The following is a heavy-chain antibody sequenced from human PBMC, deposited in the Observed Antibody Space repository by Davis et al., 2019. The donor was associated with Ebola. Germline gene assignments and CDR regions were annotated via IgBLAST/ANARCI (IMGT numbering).Heavy chain of an antibody. CDR3: ARGNFFGMDV. J-gene: IGHJ6*02. CDR1: GFTFSSFE. CDR2: ITGSGYTI. Sequence: GESLKISCAASGFTFSSFEMTWVRQAPGKGLEWISHITGSGYTIYDADSVKGRFTISRDNTENSLYLQMDGLRADDTGVYYCARGNFFGMDVWGQGTTVTVSS. V-gene: IGHV3-48*03.